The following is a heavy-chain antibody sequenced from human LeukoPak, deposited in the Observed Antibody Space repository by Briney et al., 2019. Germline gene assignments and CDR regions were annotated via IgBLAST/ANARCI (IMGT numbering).Heavy chain of an antibody. CDR1: GDSISTYY. V-gene: IGHV4-59*01. Sequence: ASETLSLTCTVSGDSISTYYWSWIRQSPEKGLEWIGYILYTGNTNYNPSLKSRVTISIDTSKKQFSLSLSSVTAADTAVYFCARGPYSYDSSGAFDIWGQGTMVTVSS. CDR3: ARGPYSYDSSGAFDI. CDR2: ILYTGNT. J-gene: IGHJ3*02. D-gene: IGHD3-22*01.